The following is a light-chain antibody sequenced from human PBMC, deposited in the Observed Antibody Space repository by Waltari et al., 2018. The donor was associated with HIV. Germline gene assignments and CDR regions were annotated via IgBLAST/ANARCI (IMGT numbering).Light chain of an antibody. Sequence: EIVLTQSPDTLSLSPGERATLSCRASQSVNNNYLAWYQQKPGQTPRPLIYGASNRATGTPDRFSGSGSGTDFTLTISRLEPDDFAVYYCQQYGASPFTFGQGTKLEIK. J-gene: IGKJ2*01. CDR3: QQYGASPFT. CDR1: QSVNNNY. V-gene: IGKV3-20*01. CDR2: GAS.